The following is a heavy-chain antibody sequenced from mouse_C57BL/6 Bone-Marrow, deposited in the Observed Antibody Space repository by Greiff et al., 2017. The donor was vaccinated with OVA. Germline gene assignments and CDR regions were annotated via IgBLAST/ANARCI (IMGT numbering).Heavy chain of an antibody. CDR3: ARDARTTVVGGNFDY. CDR2: SRNKANDYTT. D-gene: IGHD1-1*01. CDR1: GFTFSDFY. Sequence: EVKVVESGGGLVQSGRSLRLSCATSGFTFSDFYMEWVRQAPGKGLEWIAASRNKANDYTTEYSASVKGRFIVSRDTSQSILYLQMNALRAEDTAMYYCARDARTTVVGGNFDYWGQGTTLTVSS. J-gene: IGHJ2*01. V-gene: IGHV7-1*01.